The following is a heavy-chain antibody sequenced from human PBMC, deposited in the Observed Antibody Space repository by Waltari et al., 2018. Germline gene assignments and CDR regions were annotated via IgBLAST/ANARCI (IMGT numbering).Heavy chain of an antibody. CDR1: GGSISRGSYY. J-gene: IGHJ3*02. V-gene: IGHV4-61*02. CDR2: IYASGST. CDR3: ARDTEYYYDDSGFVFDI. Sequence: QVQLQESGPGLVKPSQTLSPTCTVSGGSISRGSYYWTWIRQPAGKGLEWIGRIYASGSTNYNPSLKSRVTISVDTPRNQFSLKLTSVTAADTAVYYCARDTEYYYDDSGFVFDIWGQGTMVTVSS. D-gene: IGHD3-22*01.